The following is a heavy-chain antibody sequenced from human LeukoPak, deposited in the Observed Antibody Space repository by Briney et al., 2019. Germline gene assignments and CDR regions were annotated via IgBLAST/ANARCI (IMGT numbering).Heavy chain of an antibody. CDR1: GGSISSGDYY. D-gene: IGHD2-2*02. V-gene: IGHV4-30-4*01. CDR2: IYYSGST. CDR3: AIWRIVVVPAAILGWFDP. Sequence: SETLSLTCTVSGGSISSGDYYWSWIRQPPGKGLEWIGYIYYSGSTYYNPSLKSRVTISVDTSKNQFSLKLSSVPAADTAVYYCAIWRIVVVPAAILGWFDPRGQGTLVTVSS. J-gene: IGHJ5*02.